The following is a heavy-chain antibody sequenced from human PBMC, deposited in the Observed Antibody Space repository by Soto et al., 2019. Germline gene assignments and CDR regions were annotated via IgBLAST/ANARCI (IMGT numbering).Heavy chain of an antibody. J-gene: IGHJ6*02. V-gene: IGHV3-23*01. Sequence: EVQLLESGGGLAQPGGSLRLSCAASGFTFSSYAMTWVRQAPGKGPEWVSGISGSGGDTYYADSVKGRFTISRDNSKNTLYLQMNSLRAEDTAVYYCARGPTFGDYPYYYYAMDVWGQGTTVTVSS. D-gene: IGHD4-17*01. CDR2: ISGSGGDT. CDR1: GFTFSSYA. CDR3: ARGPTFGDYPYYYYAMDV.